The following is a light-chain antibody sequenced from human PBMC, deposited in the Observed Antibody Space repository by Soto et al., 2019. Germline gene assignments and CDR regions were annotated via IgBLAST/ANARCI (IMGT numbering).Light chain of an antibody. CDR2: AAS. V-gene: IGKV1-39*01. CDR3: QQSYSTLYT. J-gene: IGKJ2*01. Sequence: DIQMTQSPSSLSASVGDRVTITCRASQSISTSLSWHQQKSGRAPKLLIHAASSLQSGVPSRFSGSGSGTDFTLTISSLQPEDVAVYYCQQSYSTLYTFGQGTKVDIK. CDR1: QSISTS.